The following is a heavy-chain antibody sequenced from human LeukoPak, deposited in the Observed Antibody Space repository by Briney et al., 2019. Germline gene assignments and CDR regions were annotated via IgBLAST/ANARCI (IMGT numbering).Heavy chain of an antibody. CDR3: AKDLSGSYYVDYFDY. J-gene: IGHJ4*02. CDR2: IRYDGSNK. Sequence: QPGGSLRLSCAASGFTFSSYGMHWVRQAPGKGLEWVAFIRYDGSNKYYADSVKGRFTISRDNSKNTLYLQMNSLRAEDTAVYYCAKDLSGSYYVDYFDYWGQGTLVTVSS. V-gene: IGHV3-30*02. CDR1: GFTFSSYG. D-gene: IGHD1-26*01.